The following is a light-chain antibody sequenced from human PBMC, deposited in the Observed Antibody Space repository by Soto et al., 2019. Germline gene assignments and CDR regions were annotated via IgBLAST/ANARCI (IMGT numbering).Light chain of an antibody. CDR3: MQALQTTWT. J-gene: IGKJ1*01. CDR1: QSLLHSNGYNY. CDR2: LGS. V-gene: IGKV2-28*01. Sequence: DIVMTQSPLSLPVTPGEPASISCRSSQSLLHSNGYNYLDWYLQKPGQSPQLLIYLGSYRASGVPDRFSGSGSGTDFTLKISRVEAEDVGVYYCMQALQTTWTFGQGTKVEIK.